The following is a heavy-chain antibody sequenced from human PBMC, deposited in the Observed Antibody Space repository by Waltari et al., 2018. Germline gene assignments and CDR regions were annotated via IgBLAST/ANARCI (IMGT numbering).Heavy chain of an antibody. V-gene: IGHV1-2*02. Sequence: QVQLVQSGAEVKQPGASVTFSCKASGYRFADYFLHWVRQAPGQGLEWMGWINPDNGGTNYSQMFQGRLVLTRDTSINTAYMQLTSLTSDDTAVYYCARRTSSADAPWGQGTLVTVSS. J-gene: IGHJ5*02. CDR2: INPDNGGT. CDR3: ARRTSSADAP. CDR1: GYRFADYF.